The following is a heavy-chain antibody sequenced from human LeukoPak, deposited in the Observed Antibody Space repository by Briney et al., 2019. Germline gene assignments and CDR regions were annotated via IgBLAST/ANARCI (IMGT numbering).Heavy chain of an antibody. J-gene: IGHJ3*02. CDR3: ASLYCSSTSCYSSPGHDAFDI. V-gene: IGHV4-34*01. Sequence: SETLSLTCAVYGGSFSGYYWSWIRQPPGKGLEWIGEINHSGSTNYNPSLKSRVTISVDTSKNQFSLKLSSVTAADTAVYYCASLYCSSTSCYSSPGHDAFDIWGQGTMVTVSS. CDR2: INHSGST. CDR1: GGSFSGYY. D-gene: IGHD2-2*02.